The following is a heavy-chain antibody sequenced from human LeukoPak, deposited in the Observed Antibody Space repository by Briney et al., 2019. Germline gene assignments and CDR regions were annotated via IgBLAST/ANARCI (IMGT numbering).Heavy chain of an antibody. CDR2: TYYTSKWNN. J-gene: IGHJ5*02. V-gene: IGHV6-1*01. CDR1: GDSVSSNSVA. CDR3: ARQASRRFDP. Sequence: SQTLSLTCAISGDSVSSNSVAWNWFRQSPSRGLEWLGRTYYTSKWNNDYAESVQSRKAVNPDTSKNQFSLYLNSVTLEDTAVYYCARQASRRFDPWGQGTLVTVSS.